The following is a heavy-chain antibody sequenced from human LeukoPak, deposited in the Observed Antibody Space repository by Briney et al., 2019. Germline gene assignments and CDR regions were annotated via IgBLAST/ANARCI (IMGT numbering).Heavy chain of an antibody. CDR1: GYTFTSYG. J-gene: IGHJ1*01. CDR3: AGGDPYSSSWYSEYFQH. V-gene: IGHV1-18*04. D-gene: IGHD6-13*01. CDR2: ISAYNGNT. Sequence: GASVKVSCKASGYTFTSYGISWVRQAPGQGLEWMGWISAYNGNTNHAQKLQGRVTMTTDTSTSTAYMELRSLRSDDTAVYYCAGGDPYSSSWYSEYFQHWGQGTLVTVSS.